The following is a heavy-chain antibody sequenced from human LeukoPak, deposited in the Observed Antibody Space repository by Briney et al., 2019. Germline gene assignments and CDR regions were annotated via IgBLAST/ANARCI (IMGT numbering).Heavy chain of an antibody. V-gene: IGHV4-4*07. CDR3: ASGGVAGKWPLDY. D-gene: IGHD6-19*01. CDR1: GVSISSYF. Sequence: SETLSLTCTVSGVSISSYFGSWIRQPAGKGLEYIGHIYTSGNTNYSPSFKSRVTMSVDTSGNQFSLNLSSVTAADTAVYYCASGGVAGKWPLDYWGQGTLVTVSS. J-gene: IGHJ4*02. CDR2: IYTSGNT.